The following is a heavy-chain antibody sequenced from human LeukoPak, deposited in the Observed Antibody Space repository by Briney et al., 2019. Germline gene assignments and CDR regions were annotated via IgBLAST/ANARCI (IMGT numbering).Heavy chain of an antibody. D-gene: IGHD6-13*01. V-gene: IGHV3-21*01. CDR3: APFSAVTHYYFDY. CDR2: ISPDSGYI. J-gene: IGHJ4*02. CDR1: GFTFSSHS. Sequence: GGSLRLSCAASGFTFSSHSLMWVRQAPGKGLEWVSSISPDSGYIYYADSVKGRFTISRDNAENSLFPQMNSLGAEDTAVYYCAPFSAVTHYYFDYWGQGTLVTVSS.